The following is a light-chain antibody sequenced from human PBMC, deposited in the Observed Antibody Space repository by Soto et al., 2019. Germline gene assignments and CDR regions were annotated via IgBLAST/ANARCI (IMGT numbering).Light chain of an antibody. Sequence: DIQMPQYPSTLSSTVGFRVPITCRASQSISSWLAWYQQKPGKAPKLLIYDASSLESGVPSRFSGSGSGTEFTLTISSLQPDDFATYYCQQYNSYWGTFGQGAKVDIK. CDR2: DAS. V-gene: IGKV1-5*01. J-gene: IGKJ1*01. CDR1: QSISSW. CDR3: QQYNSYWGT.